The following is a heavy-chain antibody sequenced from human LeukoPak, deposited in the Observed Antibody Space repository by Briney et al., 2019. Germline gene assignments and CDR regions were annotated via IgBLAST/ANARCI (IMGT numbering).Heavy chain of an antibody. CDR1: GFIYNSYD. V-gene: IGHV3-21*01. CDR3: VREGGPYSHYYYMDV. CDR2: ISTYSTYI. D-gene: IGHD3-16*01. J-gene: IGHJ6*03. Sequence: GGSLRLSCAASGFIYNSYDMDWVRQARGKGLEWVASISTYSTYIKYGDSVKGRFTISRDNANSSLSLQMNSLKVEDTAVYYCVREGGPYSHYYYMDVWGKGTTVAVSS.